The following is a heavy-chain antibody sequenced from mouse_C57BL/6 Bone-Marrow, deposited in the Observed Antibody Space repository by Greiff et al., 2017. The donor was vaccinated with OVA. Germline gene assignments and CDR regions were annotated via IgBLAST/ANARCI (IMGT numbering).Heavy chain of an antibody. D-gene: IGHD2-4*01. CDR1: GFTFSSSG. V-gene: IGHV5-6*01. CDR2: ISSGGSYT. Sequence: EVKLMESGGDLVKPGGSLKLSCAASGFTFSSSGMSWVRQTPDKRLEWVATISSGGSYTYYPDSVKGRFTISRDNAKNTLYLQMSSLKSEDTAMYYCAREDYDGVDYWGQGTTLTVSS. CDR3: AREDYDGVDY. J-gene: IGHJ2*01.